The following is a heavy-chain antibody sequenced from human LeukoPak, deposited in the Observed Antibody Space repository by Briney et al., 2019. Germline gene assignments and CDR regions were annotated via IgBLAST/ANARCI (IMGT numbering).Heavy chain of an antibody. J-gene: IGHJ4*02. V-gene: IGHV3-23*01. CDR1: GFTFSSYA. CDR2: ISGSGGST. D-gene: IGHD6-19*01. Sequence: QAGGSLRLSCAASGFTFSSYAMSWVRQAPGKGLEWVSAISGSGGSTYYADSVKGRFTISRDNSKNTLYLQMNSLRAEDPAVYYCAKDRHSSGWYGSGGYWGQGTLVTVSS. CDR3: AKDRHSSGWYGSGGY.